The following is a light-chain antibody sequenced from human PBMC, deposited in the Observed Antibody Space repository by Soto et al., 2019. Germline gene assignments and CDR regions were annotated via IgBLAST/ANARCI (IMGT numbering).Light chain of an antibody. CDR1: ESVSTN. J-gene: IGKJ1*01. Sequence: EIEMTQSPATLSLAPGERVTLSCRASESVSTNLAWYQQKAGQAPRLLIYGASTRATGIPDRFSGSGSGTDFTLTITRLEPEDFAMYYCQRYDSFRTFGQGTKVDIK. CDR3: QRYDSFRT. CDR2: GAS. V-gene: IGKV3-15*01.